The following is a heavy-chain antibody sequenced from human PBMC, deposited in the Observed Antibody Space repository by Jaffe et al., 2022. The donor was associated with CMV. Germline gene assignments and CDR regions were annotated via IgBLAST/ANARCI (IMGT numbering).Heavy chain of an antibody. CDR1: GFSLSTSGMC. Sequence: QVTLRESGPALVKPTQTLTLTCTFSGFSLSTSGMCVSWIRQPPGKALEWLARIDWDDDKYYSTSLKTRLTISKDTSKNQVVLTMTNMDPVDTATYYCARIPSYYYDSSGYYELGAFDIWGQGTMVTVSS. V-gene: IGHV2-70*15. J-gene: IGHJ3*02. CDR3: ARIPSYYYDSSGYYELGAFDI. D-gene: IGHD3-22*01. CDR2: IDWDDDK.